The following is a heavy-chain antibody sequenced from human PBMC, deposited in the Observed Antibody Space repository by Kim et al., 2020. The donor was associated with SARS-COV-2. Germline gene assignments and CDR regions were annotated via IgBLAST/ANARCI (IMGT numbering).Heavy chain of an antibody. V-gene: IGHV3-23*01. J-gene: IGHJ4*02. CDR1: GFTFSSSG. D-gene: IGHD2-15*01. Sequence: GGSLRLSRGASGFTFSSSGMHWARQAPGKGLEWVSSISRSGSSTDYTGSVKGRFTISRDNSKNTLYLQMNSLRAEDTAIYYCATGCRGDSCYSHFDYWGQGTLVTVSS. CDR3: ATGCRGDSCYSHFDY. CDR2: ISRSGSST.